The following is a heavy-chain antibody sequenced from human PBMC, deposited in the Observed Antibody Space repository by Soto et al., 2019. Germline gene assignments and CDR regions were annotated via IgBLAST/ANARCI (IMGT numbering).Heavy chain of an antibody. Sequence: SVKVSCKASGGTFSSYAISWVRQAPGQGLEWMGGIIPIFGTANYAQKFQGRVTITADESTSTAYMELSSLRSEDTAVYYCARVSSSGWYRTANGEYFQHWGQGTLVTVSS. J-gene: IGHJ1*01. V-gene: IGHV1-69*13. D-gene: IGHD6-19*01. CDR2: IIPIFGTA. CDR3: ARVSSSGWYRTANGEYFQH. CDR1: GGTFSSYA.